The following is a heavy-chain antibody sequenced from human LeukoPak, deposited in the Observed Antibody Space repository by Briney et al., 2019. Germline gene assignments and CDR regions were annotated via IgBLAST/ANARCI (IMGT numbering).Heavy chain of an antibody. J-gene: IGHJ4*02. Sequence: PGGSLRLSCAASGFTFDDYAMHWVRQPPGKGLEWVSGIGWNRGTIAYADSVKGRFTISRDNAKSSLYLQMNTLRDDDTAFYYCAKDLKDIVALPAAQGLDSWGQGTLVIVSS. D-gene: IGHD2-2*01. CDR2: IGWNRGTI. V-gene: IGHV3-9*01. CDR3: AKDLKDIVALPAAQGLDS. CDR1: GFTFDDYA.